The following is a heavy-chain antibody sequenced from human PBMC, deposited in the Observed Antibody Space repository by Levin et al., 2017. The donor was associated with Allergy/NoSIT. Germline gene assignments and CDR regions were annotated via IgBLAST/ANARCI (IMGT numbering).Heavy chain of an antibody. CDR3: SRSFYDCPDYFYFGD. Sequence: GESLKISCAASRVTFKPYGMHWVRQAPGKGLEWVAFISSDGTKEYYADSVKGRFTIFRDNSKDTLYLQMSSLRAEDTALYYCSRSFYDCPDYFYFGDWGQGALATVSS. CDR2: ISSDGTKE. V-gene: IGHV3-30-3*01. CDR1: RVTFKPYG. D-gene: IGHD3-22*01. J-gene: IGHJ4*02.